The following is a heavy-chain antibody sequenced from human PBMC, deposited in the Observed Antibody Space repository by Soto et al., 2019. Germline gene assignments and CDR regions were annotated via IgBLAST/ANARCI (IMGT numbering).Heavy chain of an antibody. CDR1: GGSISSYY. D-gene: IGHD1-20*01. Sequence: SETLSLTCTVSGGSISSYYWSWIRQPPGKGLEWIGYIFYSGSTNYNPSLKSRVTISVDTSKNQFSLKLSSVTAADTAVYYCARDNNWNLDYWGQGTLVTV. J-gene: IGHJ4*02. CDR2: IFYSGST. V-gene: IGHV4-59*01. CDR3: ARDNNWNLDY.